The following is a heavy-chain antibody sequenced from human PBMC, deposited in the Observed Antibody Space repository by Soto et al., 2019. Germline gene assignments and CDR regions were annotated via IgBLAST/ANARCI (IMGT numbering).Heavy chain of an antibody. CDR2: MNPNSGNT. Sequence: QVQLVQSGAEVKQPGASVKVSCKASGYTFTSYDINWVRQATGQGLEWMGWMNPNSGNTGYAQKFQGRVTMTRNTSISTAYMELSSLRSEDTAVYYCARGPIPPTTTTYGMDVWGQGTTVTVSS. CDR3: ARGPIPPTTTTYGMDV. CDR1: GYTFTSYD. J-gene: IGHJ6*02. D-gene: IGHD4-4*01. V-gene: IGHV1-8*01.